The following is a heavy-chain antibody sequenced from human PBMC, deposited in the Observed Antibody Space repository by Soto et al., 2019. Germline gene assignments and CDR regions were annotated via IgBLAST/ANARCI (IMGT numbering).Heavy chain of an antibody. V-gene: IGHV1-18*01. Sequence: QIPLLQSGAEVKKPGASVKVTCKASGYTFRNFGISWVRQAPGQGLEWMGWISAYNANANYAQKFQGRLTMTADTSTSTAYMELRSVRSDDTAVYYCARENSYFDYWGQGTLVTVSS. J-gene: IGHJ4*02. CDR1: GYTFRNFG. CDR2: ISAYNANA. CDR3: ARENSYFDY.